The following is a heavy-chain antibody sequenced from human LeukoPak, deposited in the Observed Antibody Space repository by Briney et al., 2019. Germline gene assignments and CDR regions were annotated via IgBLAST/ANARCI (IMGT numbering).Heavy chain of an antibody. D-gene: IGHD3-9*01. Sequence: ASVKVSCKASGYTFTTYIITGVRQAPGQGLEWMGWISTYNGNTHYAQKLQGRVTLTTDTSTNTAYMELRSLRSDDTAVYYCARGYDILTGYYTPYWFDPWGQGSLVTVSS. J-gene: IGHJ5*02. V-gene: IGHV1-18*01. CDR3: ARGYDILTGYYTPYWFDP. CDR1: GYTFTTYI. CDR2: ISTYNGNT.